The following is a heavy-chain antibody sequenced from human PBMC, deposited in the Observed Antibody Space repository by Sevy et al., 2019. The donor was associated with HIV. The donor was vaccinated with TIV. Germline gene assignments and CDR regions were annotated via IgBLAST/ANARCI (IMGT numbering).Heavy chain of an antibody. CDR3: ARDRRGYCSSTSCYPYGMDV. CDR1: GFTFSDYY. D-gene: IGHD2-2*01. V-gene: IGHV3-11*05. J-gene: IGHJ6*02. CDR2: ISSSSSCT. Sequence: GGSLRLSCAASGFTFSDYYMSWIRQAPGKGLEWVSYISSSSSCTNYADSVKGRFTISRDNAKNSLYLQMNSLRGEDTXVYYCARDRRGYCSSTSCYPYGMDVWGQGTTVTVSS.